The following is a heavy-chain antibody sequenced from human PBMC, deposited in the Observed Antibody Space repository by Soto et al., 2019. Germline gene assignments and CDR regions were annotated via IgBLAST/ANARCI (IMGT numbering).Heavy chain of an antibody. CDR2: IIPILGIA. Sequence: QVQLVQSGAEVKKPGSSVKVSCKASGGTFSSYTISWVRQAPGQGLEWMGRIIPILGIANYAQKFQGRVTIPADKSTSTAYMELSSLRSEDTAVYYCARDQQWLGGFDYWGQGTLVTVSS. CDR3: ARDQQWLGGFDY. D-gene: IGHD6-19*01. V-gene: IGHV1-69*08. J-gene: IGHJ4*02. CDR1: GGTFSSYT.